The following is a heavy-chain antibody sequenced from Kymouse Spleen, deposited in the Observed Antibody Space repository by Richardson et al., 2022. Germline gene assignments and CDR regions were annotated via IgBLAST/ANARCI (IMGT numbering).Heavy chain of an antibody. CDR3: TSSYYDILTGYPPIV. D-gene: IGHD3-9*01. Sequence: EVQLVESGGGLVQPGGSLKLSCAASGFTFSGSAMHWVRQASGKGLEWVGRIRSKANSYATAYAASVKGRFTISRDDSKNTAYLQMNSLKTEDTAVYYCTSSYYDILTGYPPIVWGQGTTVTVSS. CDR2: IRSKANSYAT. V-gene: IGHV3-73*02. J-gene: IGHJ6*02. CDR1: GFTFSGSA.